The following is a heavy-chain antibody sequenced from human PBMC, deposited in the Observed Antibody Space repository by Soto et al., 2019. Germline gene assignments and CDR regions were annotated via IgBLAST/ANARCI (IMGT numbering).Heavy chain of an antibody. CDR2: IYSGGST. Sequence: GGSLRLSCAASGFTVSSNYMSWVRQAAWKGLEWVSVIYSGGSTYYADSVKGRFTISRGNSKNTLYLQMNSLRAEDTAVYYCAIGPFPRTMVHAVINGMDDGAHGTTVTVSS. CDR3: AIGPFPRTMVHAVINGMDD. CDR1: GFTVSSNY. D-gene: IGHD3-10*01. V-gene: IGHV3-53*01. J-gene: IGHJ6*01.